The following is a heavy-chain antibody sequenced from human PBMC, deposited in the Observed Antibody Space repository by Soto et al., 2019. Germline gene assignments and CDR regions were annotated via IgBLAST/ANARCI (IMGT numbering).Heavy chain of an antibody. J-gene: IGHJ3*02. V-gene: IGHV5-51*01. CDR1: GYRFTSYW. CDR2: IYPGDSDT. CDR3: ARHAYSGSYGSAFDI. Sequence: GESLKISCKGSGYRFTSYWIGWVRQMPGKGLEWMGIIYPGDSDTRDSPSFQGQVTISADKSISTAYLQWSSLKASDSAMYYCARHAYSGSYGSAFDIWGQGTMVTVSS. D-gene: IGHD1-26*01.